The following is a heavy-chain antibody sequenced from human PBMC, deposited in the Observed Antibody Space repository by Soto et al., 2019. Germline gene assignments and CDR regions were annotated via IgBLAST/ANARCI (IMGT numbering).Heavy chain of an antibody. CDR1: GGTFSSYA. CDR2: IIPIFGTA. CDR3: ARVTRRTGTTVYLGY. Sequence: SVKVSCKASGGTFSSYAISWVRQAPGQGLEWMGGIIPIFGTANYAQKFQGRVTITADESTSTAYMEPSSLRSEDTAVYYCARVTRRTGTTVYLGYWGQGTLVTVSS. D-gene: IGHD1-1*01. V-gene: IGHV1-69*13. J-gene: IGHJ4*02.